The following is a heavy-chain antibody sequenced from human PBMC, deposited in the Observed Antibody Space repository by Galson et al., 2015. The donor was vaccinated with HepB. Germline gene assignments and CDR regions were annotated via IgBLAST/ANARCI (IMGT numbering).Heavy chain of an antibody. Sequence: SLRLSCAASGFTFSTYGMHWVRQAPGKGLGWVAVIWYDGSNKYYADSVKGRFTISRDNSKNTLYLQMNSLRAEDTAVYYCARDRPKRGQQLVHDAFDMWGQGTMVTVSS. CDR2: IWYDGSNK. V-gene: IGHV3-33*08. CDR1: GFTFSTYG. J-gene: IGHJ3*02. D-gene: IGHD6-13*01. CDR3: ARDRPKRGQQLVHDAFDM.